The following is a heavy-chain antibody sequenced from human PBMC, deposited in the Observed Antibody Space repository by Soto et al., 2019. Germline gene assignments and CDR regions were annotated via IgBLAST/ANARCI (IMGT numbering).Heavy chain of an antibody. Sequence: GASVKVSCKASGYTFTGYYMHWVRQAPGQGLEWMGWINPNSGGTNYAQKFQGRVTMTRDTSISTAYMELSRLRSDDTAVYYCANPLWFGELLCGMDVWGQGTTVTVPS. CDR3: ANPLWFGELLCGMDV. D-gene: IGHD3-10*01. J-gene: IGHJ6*02. V-gene: IGHV1-2*02. CDR1: GYTFTGYY. CDR2: INPNSGGT.